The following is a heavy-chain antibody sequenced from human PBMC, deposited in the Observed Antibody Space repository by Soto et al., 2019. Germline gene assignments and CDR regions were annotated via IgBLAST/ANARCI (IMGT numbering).Heavy chain of an antibody. J-gene: IGHJ4*01. CDR1: GQSFSGHS. CDR2: INESGST. CDR3: ARGSGIVALPGELEDVKYDY. V-gene: IGHV4-34*01. Sequence: QVQLEQWGAGLVKPSETLSLSCAVYGQSFSGHSWAWIRQPPGKGLGWIGEINESGSTYYNPSLKSRVTISTDTSKNQFSLKLSSVSAADTAAYFCARGSGIVALPGELEDVKYDYWGHGTLVNVSS. D-gene: IGHD1-1*01.